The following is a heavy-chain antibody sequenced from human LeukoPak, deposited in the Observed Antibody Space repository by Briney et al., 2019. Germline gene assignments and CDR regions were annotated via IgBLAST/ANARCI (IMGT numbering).Heavy chain of an antibody. D-gene: IGHD6-6*01. V-gene: IGHV3-23*01. CDR1: GFTFSSYA. Sequence: PGGSLRLSCAASGFTFSSYAMSWVRQAPGKGLEWVSVVSADGGSTYYADSVKGRFTISRDNSKNTLYLQMNSLRVEDTAIYYCAKGEHFSSFFPLDFWGQGTLVTVSS. CDR2: VSADGGST. J-gene: IGHJ4*02. CDR3: AKGEHFSSFFPLDF.